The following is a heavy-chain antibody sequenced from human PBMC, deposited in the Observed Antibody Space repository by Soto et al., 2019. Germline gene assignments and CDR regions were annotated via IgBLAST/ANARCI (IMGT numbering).Heavy chain of an antibody. Sequence: SQTLSLTCAISGDNVSSNSAAWNWIRQSPSRGLEWLGRTYYRSKWYNDYAVSVKSRITINPDTSKNQFSLQLNSVTPEDTAVYYCAGIGRSSSGTYNWFDPWGQGTLVTVSS. CDR2: TYYRSKWYN. J-gene: IGHJ5*02. CDR3: AGIGRSSSGTYNWFDP. D-gene: IGHD1-1*01. V-gene: IGHV6-1*01. CDR1: GDNVSSNSAA.